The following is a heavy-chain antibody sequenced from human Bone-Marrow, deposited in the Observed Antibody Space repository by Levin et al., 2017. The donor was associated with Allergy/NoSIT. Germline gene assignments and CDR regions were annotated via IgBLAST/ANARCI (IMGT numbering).Heavy chain of an antibody. V-gene: IGHV3-23*01. CDR3: AKDPLTRGGYGHFDY. D-gene: IGHD5-18*01. CDR2: ISGSGGST. Sequence: LSLPCAASGFTFSSYAMSWVRQAPGKGLEWVSAISGSGGSTYYADSVKGRFTISRDNSKNTLYLQMNSLRAEDTAVYYCAKDPLTRGGYGHFDYWGQGTLVTVSS. CDR1: GFTFSSYA. J-gene: IGHJ4*02.